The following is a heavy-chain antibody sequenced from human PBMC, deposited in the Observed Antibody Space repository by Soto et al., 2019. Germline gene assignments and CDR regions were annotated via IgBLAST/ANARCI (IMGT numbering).Heavy chain of an antibody. CDR2: IIPILGIA. J-gene: IGHJ6*03. CDR3: ARDAPSPVEYYYYLDV. CDR1: GGTFSSYT. Sequence: QVQLVQSGAEVKKPGSSVKVSCKASGGTFSSYTISWVRQAPGQGLEWMGRIIPILGIANYAQKFQGRVTITADKSTSTAYMELSSLRSEDTAVYCCARDAPSPVEYYYYLDVWGKGTTVTVSS. V-gene: IGHV1-69*08.